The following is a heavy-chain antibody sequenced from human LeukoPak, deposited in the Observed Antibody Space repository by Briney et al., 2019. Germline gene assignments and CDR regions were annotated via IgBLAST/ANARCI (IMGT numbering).Heavy chain of an antibody. CDR3: ARYDILNGVPQGFDY. CDR1: GGTFSSYA. J-gene: IGHJ4*02. Sequence: ASVKVSCKASGGTFSSYAISWVRQAPGQGLEWMGGIIPIFGTANYAQKFQGRVTITTYESTSTAYMELSSLRSEDTAVYYCARYDILNGVPQGFDYWGQGTLVTVSS. D-gene: IGHD3-9*01. CDR2: IIPIFGTA. V-gene: IGHV1-69*05.